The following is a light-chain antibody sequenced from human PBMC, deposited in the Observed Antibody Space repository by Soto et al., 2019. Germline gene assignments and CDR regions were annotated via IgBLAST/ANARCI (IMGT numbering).Light chain of an antibody. CDR2: GIS. V-gene: IGKV3-15*01. CDR3: QQYTSWPIT. Sequence: ELVLTQSPATLSVSPGERATLSCRASQRVGSNFLAWYQQKPGQAPRLLIYGISARAIGVPGRFSGSGSGTEFTLTISSLQSEDFAVYYCQQYTSWPITFGQGTRLEIK. CDR1: QRVGSN. J-gene: IGKJ5*01.